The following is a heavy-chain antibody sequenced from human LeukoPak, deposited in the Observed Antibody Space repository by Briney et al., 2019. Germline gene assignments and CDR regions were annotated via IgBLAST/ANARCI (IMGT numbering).Heavy chain of an antibody. CDR3: ARALVPYYDILTGYYKHPIDAFDI. Sequence: TSETLSLTCTVSGGSISSYYWSWIRQPAGKGLEWIGRIYTSVSTNYNPSLKSRVTMSVDTSKNQFSLKLSSVTAADTVVYYCARALVPYYDILTGYYKHPIDAFDIWGQGTKVTVSS. CDR1: GGSISSYY. J-gene: IGHJ3*02. D-gene: IGHD3-9*01. CDR2: IYTSVST. V-gene: IGHV4-4*07.